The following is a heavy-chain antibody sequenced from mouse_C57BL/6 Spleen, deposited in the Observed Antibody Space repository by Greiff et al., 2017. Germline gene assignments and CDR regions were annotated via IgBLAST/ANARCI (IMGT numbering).Heavy chain of an antibody. Sequence: EVQLQQSGPELVKPGASVKISCKASGYTFTDYYMNWVKQSHGKSLEWIGDINPNNGGTSYNQKFKGKATLTVDKSSSTAYMELRSLTSEDSAVYYCARSRGSNWDGAMDYWGQGTSVTVSS. CDR1: GYTFTDYY. CDR3: ARSRGSNWDGAMDY. CDR2: INPNNGGT. J-gene: IGHJ4*01. D-gene: IGHD4-1*02. V-gene: IGHV1-26*01.